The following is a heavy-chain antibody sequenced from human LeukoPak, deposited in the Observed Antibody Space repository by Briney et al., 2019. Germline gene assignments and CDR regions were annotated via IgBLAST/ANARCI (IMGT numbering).Heavy chain of an antibody. J-gene: IGHJ6*02. CDR2: IKSDGSSK. D-gene: IGHD1-14*01. CDR3: ASFSEYV. Sequence: GGSLRLSCAASGFTFSSYWIHWVRQAPGKGLVWVSRIKSDGSSKNYADSEKGRFTISRDNAKNTLYLQMNSLRAEDTAVYCASFSEYVWDQGTTVTVSS. CDR1: GFTFSSYW. V-gene: IGHV3-74*01.